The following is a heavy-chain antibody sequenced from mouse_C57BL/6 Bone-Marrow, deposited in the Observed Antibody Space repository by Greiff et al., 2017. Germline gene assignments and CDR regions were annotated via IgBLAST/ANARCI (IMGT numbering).Heavy chain of an antibody. V-gene: IGHV1-74*01. CDR2: IHPSDSDT. CDR3: AIMELYYGNYGFAY. CDR1: GYTFTSYW. Sequence: VQLQQPGAELVKPGASVKVSCKASGYTFTSYWMHWVKQRPGQGLEWIGRIHPSDSDTNYNQKFKGKATLTVDKSSSTAYMQLSSLTSEDSAVYYCAIMELYYGNYGFAYWGQGTLVTVSA. D-gene: IGHD2-1*01. J-gene: IGHJ3*01.